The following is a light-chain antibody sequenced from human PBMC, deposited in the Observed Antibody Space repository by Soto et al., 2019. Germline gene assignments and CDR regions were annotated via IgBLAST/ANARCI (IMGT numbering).Light chain of an antibody. CDR1: SSNIGINT. V-gene: IGLV1-44*01. J-gene: IGLJ3*02. CDR3: AAWDDRLNGLV. CDR2: NHN. Sequence: QSVLTQPPSASGTPGQRVTISCSGSSSNIGINTVHWYQQLPGTAPKLVIYNHNQRPSGVPDRLSGSKSGTSASLAISGLQSEDEADYYGAAWDDRLNGLVFGGGTKLTVL.